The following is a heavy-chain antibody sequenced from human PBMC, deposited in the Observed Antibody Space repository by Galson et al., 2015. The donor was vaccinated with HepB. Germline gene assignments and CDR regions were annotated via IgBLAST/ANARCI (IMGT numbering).Heavy chain of an antibody. CDR2: ISGSGGST. D-gene: IGHD3-22*01. CDR3: ARSPDYYDSSGYYYGPFDY. CDR1: GFTFSSYA. Sequence: SLRLSCAASGFTFSSYAMSWVRQAPGKGLEWVSAISGSGGSTYYADSVKGRFTISRDNSKNTLYLQMNSLRAEDTAVYYCARSPDYYDSSGYYYGPFDYWGQGTLVTVSS. V-gene: IGHV3-23*01. J-gene: IGHJ4*02.